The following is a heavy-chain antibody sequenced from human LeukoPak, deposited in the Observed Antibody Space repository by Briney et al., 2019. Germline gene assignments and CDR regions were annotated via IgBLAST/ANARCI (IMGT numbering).Heavy chain of an antibody. CDR2: IYFSGSP. D-gene: IGHD2-2*02. CDR1: GGSISSYYY. CDR3: ARGTYTMTTDAFDI. V-gene: IGHV4-39*07. J-gene: IGHJ3*02. Sequence: SETLSLTCTVSGGSISSYYYWGWIRQPPGKGLEWIGNIYFSGSPYYNPSLKSRVTISVDTSKNQFSLRLSSVTAADTAVYYCARGTYTMTTDAFDIWGQGTMVTVSS.